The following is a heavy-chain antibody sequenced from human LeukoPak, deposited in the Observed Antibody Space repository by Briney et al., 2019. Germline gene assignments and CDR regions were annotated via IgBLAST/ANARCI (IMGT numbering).Heavy chain of an antibody. J-gene: IGHJ4*02. D-gene: IGHD2-2*01. Sequence: SETLSLTCSVSGASLSTSPYYWGWIRQPPGKGLEWIGNIYYTGSTYYNVSLNSRVTISVDTSKNQFSLKLSSVTAADTAMYYCARVGDIVIVPAAIRPKNGFDYWGQGTLVTVSS. CDR1: GASLSTSPYY. CDR3: ARVGDIVIVPAAIRPKNGFDY. CDR2: IYYTGST. V-gene: IGHV4-39*07.